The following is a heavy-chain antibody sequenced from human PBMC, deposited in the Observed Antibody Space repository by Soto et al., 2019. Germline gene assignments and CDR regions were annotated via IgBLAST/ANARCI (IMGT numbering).Heavy chain of an antibody. CDR2: IDNSGGIT. V-gene: IGHV3-23*05. CDR1: GFTFSTYA. Sequence: GALRLSCAASGFTFSTYAMSWVRQAPGKGLEWVSTIDNSGGITYYADSVKGRFTISRANSKNTLYLQMNSLRAEDTAVYYCAKGGYNYGFLFDCWGQGTLVTVSS. D-gene: IGHD5-18*01. CDR3: AKGGYNYGFLFDC. J-gene: IGHJ4*02.